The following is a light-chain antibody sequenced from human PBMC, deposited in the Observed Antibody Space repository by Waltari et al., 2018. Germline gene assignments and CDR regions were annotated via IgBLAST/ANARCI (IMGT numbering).Light chain of an antibody. Sequence: DIVMTQSPDSLAVSPGGRATINCKSSRSVLDTSKNKNFLAWYQLKPGQSPKLLIYWASTRESGVPDRFSASVSGTDFTLTISSLQAEDVAIYSCQQYYAAPYTFGQGTKVEIK. CDR3: QQYYAAPYT. CDR2: WAS. CDR1: RSVLDTSKNKNF. V-gene: IGKV4-1*01. J-gene: IGKJ2*01.